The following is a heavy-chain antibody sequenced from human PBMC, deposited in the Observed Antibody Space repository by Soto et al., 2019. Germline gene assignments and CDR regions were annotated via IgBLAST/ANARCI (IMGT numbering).Heavy chain of an antibody. J-gene: IGHJ4*02. V-gene: IGHV1-2*04. CDR1: GYTFTGYY. CDR3: ARAQPKQRDRNYYDSSLRLDY. Sequence: ASVKVSCKASGYTFTGYYMHWVRQAPGQGLEWMGWINPNSGGTNYAQKFQGWVTMTRDTSISTAYMELSRLRSDDTAVYYCARAQPKQRDRNYYDSSLRLDYWGQGTLVTVSS. D-gene: IGHD3-22*01. CDR2: INPNSGGT.